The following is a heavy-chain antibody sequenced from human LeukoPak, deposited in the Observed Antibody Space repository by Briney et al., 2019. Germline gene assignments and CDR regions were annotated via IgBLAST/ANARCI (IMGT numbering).Heavy chain of an antibody. CDR2: IIPIFGTA. Sequence: SVKVSCKASGGTFSSYAISWVRQAPGQGLEWMGGIIPIFGTANYAQKFQGRVTITADESTSTAYVELSSLRSEDTAVYYCARGSYCSGGSCYYYFDYWGQGTLVTVSS. CDR1: GGTFSSYA. CDR3: ARGSYCSGGSCYYYFDY. V-gene: IGHV1-69*13. J-gene: IGHJ4*02. D-gene: IGHD2-15*01.